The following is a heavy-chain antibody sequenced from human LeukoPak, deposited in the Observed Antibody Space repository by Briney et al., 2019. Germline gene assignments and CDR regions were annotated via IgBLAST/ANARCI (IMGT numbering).Heavy chain of an antibody. V-gene: IGHV4-59*01. D-gene: IGHD3-10*01. CDR1: GGSISSYY. J-gene: IGHJ4*02. Sequence: SETLSLTCTVSGGSISSYYWSWIRQPPGKGLEWIGYIYYSGSTNYNPSLKSRVTISVDTSKNQFSLKLSSVTAADTAVYYCARTPPIWFGELYYFDYWGQGTLVTVSS. CDR2: IYYSGST. CDR3: ARTPPIWFGELYYFDY.